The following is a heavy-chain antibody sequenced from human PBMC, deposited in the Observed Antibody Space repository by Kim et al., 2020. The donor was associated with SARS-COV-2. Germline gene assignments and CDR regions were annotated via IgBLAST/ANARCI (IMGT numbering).Heavy chain of an antibody. Sequence: YSDSVMGRFTVSRDNAKNSLYLQMNSLRPEDTALYFCVRAADSGGDSGFDCWGPGTLVTVSS. D-gene: IGHD2-21*02. J-gene: IGHJ4*02. CDR3: VRAADSGGDSGFDC. V-gene: IGHV3-9*01.